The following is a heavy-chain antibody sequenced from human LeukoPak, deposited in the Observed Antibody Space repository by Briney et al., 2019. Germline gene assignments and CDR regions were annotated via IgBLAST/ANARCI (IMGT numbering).Heavy chain of an antibody. CDR1: GYTFTSYD. D-gene: IGHD3-10*01. CDR3: ARSSMVRGVSPMDV. V-gene: IGHV1-18*01. J-gene: IGHJ6*02. CDR2: ISAYNGNT. Sequence: ASVKVSCKASGYTFTSYDISWVRQAPGQGLEWMGWISAYNGNTNYAQKLQGRVTMTTDTSTSTAYMELRSLRSDDTAVYYCARSSMVRGVSPMDVWGQGTTVTVSS.